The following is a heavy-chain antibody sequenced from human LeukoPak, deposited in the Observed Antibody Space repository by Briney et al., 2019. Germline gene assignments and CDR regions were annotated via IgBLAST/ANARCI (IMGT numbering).Heavy chain of an antibody. J-gene: IGHJ4*02. Sequence: GASVKVSCKASGYTFTSYGIAWVRQAPGLGLQWMGWISANNGDTSYSQKLQGRVTMTTDTSTNTAYMELRSLTSDDTAVYYCARDPPGLTLGSPGDYWGQGTLVTVSS. CDR3: ARDPPGLTLGSPGDY. CDR1: GYTFTSYG. D-gene: IGHD3-16*01. V-gene: IGHV1-18*01. CDR2: ISANNGDT.